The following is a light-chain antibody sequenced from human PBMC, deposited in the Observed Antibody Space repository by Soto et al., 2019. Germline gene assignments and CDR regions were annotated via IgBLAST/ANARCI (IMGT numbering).Light chain of an antibody. CDR3: QHYANWPLT. Sequence: EIVMTQSPATLSVSPGEGATLSCRASQGIGNTLAWYQQKPGQTPRLLIYRTSIRATGVPARFSGSASGTEFTLTIXXXXXXXXAVYYCQHYANWPLTFGGGTKIESK. J-gene: IGKJ4*01. CDR1: QGIGNT. CDR2: RTS. V-gene: IGKV3-15*01.